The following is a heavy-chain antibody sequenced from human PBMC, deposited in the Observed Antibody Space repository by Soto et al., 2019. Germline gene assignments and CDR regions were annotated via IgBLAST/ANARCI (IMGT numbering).Heavy chain of an antibody. Sequence: GWSLRLSCAASGFTFSSYAMHWVRQAPGKGLEWVAVISYDGSNKYYADSVKGRFTISRDNSKNTLYLQMNSLRAEDTAVYYCATGAVGLPPNYNGMDSRRQGPKVTVS. D-gene: IGHD1-26*01. CDR2: ISYDGSNK. J-gene: IGHJ6*02. CDR3: ATGAVGLPPNYNGMDS. V-gene: IGHV3-30-3*01. CDR1: GFTFSSYA.